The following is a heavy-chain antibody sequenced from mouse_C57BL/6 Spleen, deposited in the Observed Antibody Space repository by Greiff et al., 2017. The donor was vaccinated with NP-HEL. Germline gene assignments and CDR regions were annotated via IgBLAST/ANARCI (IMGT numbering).Heavy chain of an antibody. V-gene: IGHV1-82*01. CDR2: IYPGDGDT. CDR1: GYAFSSSW. D-gene: IGHD2-5*01. J-gene: IGHJ4*01. Sequence: QVQLQQSGPELVKPGASVKISCKASGYAFSSSWMNWVKQRPGKGLEWIGRIYPGDGDTNYNGKFKGKATLTADKSSSTAYMQLSSLTSEDSAVYFCARDYSNYLEDYWGQGTSVTVSS. CDR3: ARDYSNYLEDY.